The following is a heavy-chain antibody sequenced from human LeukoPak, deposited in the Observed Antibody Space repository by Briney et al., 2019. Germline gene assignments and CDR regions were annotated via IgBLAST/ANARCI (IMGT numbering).Heavy chain of an antibody. CDR2: INPNSGGT. V-gene: IGHV1-2*02. D-gene: IGHD6-13*01. CDR3: ASDPGYSSSPTLDY. Sequence: ASVKVSCKASGYTFTVYYMHWVRQAPGQGLEWMGWINPNSGGTNYAQKFQGRVTMTRDTSISTAYMELSRLRSDDTAVYYCASDPGYSSSPTLDYWGQGTLVTVSS. J-gene: IGHJ4*02. CDR1: GYTFTVYY.